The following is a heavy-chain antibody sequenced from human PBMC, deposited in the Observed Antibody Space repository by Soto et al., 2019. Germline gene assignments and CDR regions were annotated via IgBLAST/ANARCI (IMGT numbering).Heavy chain of an antibody. V-gene: IGHV3-66*01. CDR3: ARDRWIAAGYYYGMDV. J-gene: IGHJ6*02. CDR2: IYSGGST. Sequence: PGGFLRLSCAASGFTVSSNYMSWVRQAPGKGLEWVSVIYSGGSTYYADSVKGRFTISRDNSKNTLYLQMNSLRAEDTAVYYCARDRWIAAGYYYGMDVWGQGTTVNRLL. CDR1: GFTVSSNY. D-gene: IGHD6-13*01.